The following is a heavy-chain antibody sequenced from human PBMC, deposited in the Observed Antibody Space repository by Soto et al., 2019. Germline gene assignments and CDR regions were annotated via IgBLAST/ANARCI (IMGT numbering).Heavy chain of an antibody. V-gene: IGHV4-4*07. CDR1: GGSISNYY. D-gene: IGHD3-10*01. J-gene: IGHJ4*02. CDR2: IYVSGII. CDR3: ARAAKFGDLYY. Sequence: QVHLQESGPGLVKPSETLSLTCTVSGGSISNYYWSWIRQPAGKGLEWIGRIYVSGIIDYNPSLKSRVTMSEDTSKNQFSLKLSSVTAADTAVYYCARAAKFGDLYYWGQGALVTVSS.